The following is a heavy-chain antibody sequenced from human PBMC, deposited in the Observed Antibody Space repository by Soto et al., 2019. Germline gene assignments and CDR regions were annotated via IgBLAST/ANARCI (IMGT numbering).Heavy chain of an antibody. CDR1: GFTFSSYG. CDR3: ARDRSYYDFWSGYYTPYYYGMDV. J-gene: IGHJ6*02. Sequence: GGSLRLSCAASGFTFSSYGMHWVRQAPGKGLEWVAVIWYDGSNKYYADSVKGRFTISRDNSKNTLYLQMNSLRAEDTAVYYCARDRSYYDFWSGYYTPYYYGMDVWGQGTTVTVSS. V-gene: IGHV3-33*01. D-gene: IGHD3-3*01. CDR2: IWYDGSNK.